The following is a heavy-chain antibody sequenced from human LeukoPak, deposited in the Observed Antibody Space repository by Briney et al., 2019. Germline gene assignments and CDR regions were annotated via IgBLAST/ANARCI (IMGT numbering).Heavy chain of an antibody. J-gene: IGHJ3*02. CDR3: ARGICINSVCYTRAFDI. Sequence: PSETLSLTCTVAGGSIGSYYWSWVRHPPGKGLEWLGYIHYSGSTNYNPSLKSRVTISVDTSKNQFSLKLSSVTAADTAVYYCARGICINSVCYTRAFDIWGQGTMVTVSS. V-gene: IGHV4-59*01. CDR2: IHYSGST. CDR1: GGSIGSYY. D-gene: IGHD2-8*01.